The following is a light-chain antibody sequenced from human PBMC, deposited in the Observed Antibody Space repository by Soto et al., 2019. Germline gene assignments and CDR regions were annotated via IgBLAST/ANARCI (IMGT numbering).Light chain of an antibody. V-gene: IGLV2-8*01. J-gene: IGLJ7*01. CDR2: EVN. CDR3: SSYAGRNNLL. Sequence: QSALTQPPSASGSPGQSVTISCTGTSSDVGGYNYVSWYQQHPGKAPKLMIYEVNKRPSGVPDRFSGSKSGNTASLTVSGLQAEDEADYYCSSYAGRNNLLFGGGTQLTVL. CDR1: SSDVGGYNY.